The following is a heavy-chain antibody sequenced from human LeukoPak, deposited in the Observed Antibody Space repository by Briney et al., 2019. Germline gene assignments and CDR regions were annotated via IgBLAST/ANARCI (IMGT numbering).Heavy chain of an antibody. CDR1: GFTFSSYS. V-gene: IGHV3-21*01. CDR3: ASNPGYTRDY. Sequence: GGSLRLSCAASGFTFSSYSMNSVRQAPGKGLEWVSSISSSSSYIYYADSVKGRFTISRDNAKNSLYLQMNSLRAEHTAVYYCASNPGYTRDYWGQGTLVTVSS. CDR2: ISSSSSYI. D-gene: IGHD5-12*01. J-gene: IGHJ4*02.